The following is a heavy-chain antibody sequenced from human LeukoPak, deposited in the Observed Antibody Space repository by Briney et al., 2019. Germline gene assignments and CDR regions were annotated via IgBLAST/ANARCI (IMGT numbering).Heavy chain of an antibody. D-gene: IGHD3-22*01. CDR1: GGSISSYS. CDR3: ARVDYYDSSPDY. J-gene: IGHJ4*02. Sequence: SETLSLTCTVSGGSISSYSWNWIRKPPGKGLEWIGYIYYTGSTNYNPYLKSRVTISVDTSKNQFSLKLSSVTAADTAVYYCARVDYYDSSPDYWGQGTPVTVSS. V-gene: IGHV4-59*12. CDR2: IYYTGST.